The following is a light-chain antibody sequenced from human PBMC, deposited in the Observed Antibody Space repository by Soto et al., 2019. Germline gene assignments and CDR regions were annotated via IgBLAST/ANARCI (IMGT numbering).Light chain of an antibody. CDR1: QSISSTY. Sequence: EIVLTQSPGTLSLSPGERGTLSCRTSQSISSTYIAWYQQKPGQAPRLLIYGASSRAPSIPDRFSGSGSGTDFTLTISRLEPEDFAVYFCQQYGSSWYTFGQGTKLEIK. V-gene: IGKV3-20*01. CDR3: QQYGSSWYT. J-gene: IGKJ2*01. CDR2: GAS.